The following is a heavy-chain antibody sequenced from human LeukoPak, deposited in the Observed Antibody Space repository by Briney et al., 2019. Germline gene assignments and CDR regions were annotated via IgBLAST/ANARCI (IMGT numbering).Heavy chain of an antibody. Sequence: PGGSLRLSCAASGFTFSDHYMSWIRQSPGKGLEYISYISSSGRTIYYADSVQGRFTISRDNAKNSLFLQMSSLRAEDTAIYYCARGGGELRLPLDYWGQGALVTVSS. CDR1: GFTFSDHY. J-gene: IGHJ4*02. CDR2: ISSSGRTI. CDR3: ARGGGELRLPLDY. V-gene: IGHV3-11*04. D-gene: IGHD1-26*01.